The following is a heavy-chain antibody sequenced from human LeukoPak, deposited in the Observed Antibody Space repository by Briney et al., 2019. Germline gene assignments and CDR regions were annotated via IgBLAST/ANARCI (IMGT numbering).Heavy chain of an antibody. CDR1: GFTFSSYG. D-gene: IGHD4-11*01. J-gene: IGHJ4*02. CDR3: ARDRWAPRLPDY. Sequence: GGSLRLSCAASGFTFSSYGIHWVRQAPGKGLEWVAVIWYDGSDKYYADSVKGRFTISRDNSKNTLYLQMNSLRAEDTAVYYCARDRWAPRLPDYWGQGTLVTVSS. V-gene: IGHV3-33*01. CDR2: IWYDGSDK.